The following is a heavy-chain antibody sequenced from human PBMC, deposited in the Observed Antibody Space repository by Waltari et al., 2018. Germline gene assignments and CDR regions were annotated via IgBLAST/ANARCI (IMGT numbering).Heavy chain of an antibody. J-gene: IGHJ1*01. CDR1: GYTFTSYY. CDR2: SNPRGGST. V-gene: IGHV1-46*01. D-gene: IGHD1-26*01. Sequence: QVQLVQSGAEVKKPGASVKVSCKASGYTFTSYYMHWVRQAPGQGLGWMGISNPRGGSTSYAQKLQGRVTMTRNTSTSTVDMELGILRAEDTAVYYWARSPYSGNTAFFHHWGQGTLVTVSS. CDR3: ARSPYSGNTAFFHH.